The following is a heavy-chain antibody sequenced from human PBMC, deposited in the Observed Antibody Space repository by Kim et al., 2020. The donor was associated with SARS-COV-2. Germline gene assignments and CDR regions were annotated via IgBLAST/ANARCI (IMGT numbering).Heavy chain of an antibody. CDR3: ARHEKTGTTSWGYYFDY. D-gene: IGHD1-1*01. J-gene: IGHJ4*02. Sequence: RVTISVDTSKNQFSLKLSSGTAADTAVYYCARHEKTGTTSWGYYFDYWGQGTLVTVSS. V-gene: IGHV4-39*01.